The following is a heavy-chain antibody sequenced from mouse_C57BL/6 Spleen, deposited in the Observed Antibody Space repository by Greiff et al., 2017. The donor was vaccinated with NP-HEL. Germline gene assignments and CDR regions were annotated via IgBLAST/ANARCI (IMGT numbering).Heavy chain of an antibody. J-gene: IGHJ1*03. Sequence: EVKLVESGGDLVKPGGSLKLSCAASGFTFSSYGMSWVRQTPDKRLEWVATISSGGSYTYYPDSVKGRFTISRDNAKNTLYLQMSSLKSEDTAMYYCAMDYYGSSYGYFDVWGTGTTVTVSS. V-gene: IGHV5-6*02. CDR2: ISSGGSYT. CDR1: GFTFSSYG. CDR3: AMDYYGSSYGYFDV. D-gene: IGHD1-1*01.